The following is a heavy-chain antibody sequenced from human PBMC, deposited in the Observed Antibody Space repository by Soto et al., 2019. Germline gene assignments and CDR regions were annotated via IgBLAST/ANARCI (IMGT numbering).Heavy chain of an antibody. D-gene: IGHD3-10*01. CDR2: INPNSGGT. J-gene: IGHJ4*02. V-gene: IGHV1-2*02. Sequence: QVQLVQSGAEVKKSGASVKVSCKASGYTFTGYYMHWVRQAPGQVLELMGWINPNSGGTNYAQEFEGRVTMPRHTSISTAYMEMSRLRTDDTAVYYCARAKGGFGETSDYWGQGTLVTGSS. CDR1: GYTFTGYY. CDR3: ARAKGGFGETSDY.